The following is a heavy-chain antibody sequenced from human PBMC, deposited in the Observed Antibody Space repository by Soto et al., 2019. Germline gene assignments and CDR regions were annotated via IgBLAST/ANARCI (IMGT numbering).Heavy chain of an antibody. V-gene: IGHV1-69*01. D-gene: IGHD3-3*01. CDR1: GGTFSSYS. CDR3: ARDGWRHPVGFDY. CDR2: INPIFGTA. J-gene: IGHJ4*02. Sequence: QVQLVQSGAEVKKPGSSVKVSCKASGGTFSSYSINWVRQAPGQGLEWMGEINPIFGTANYAQKFQGSVTITADESTSTAYRELSSLRSEDTSVYYCARDGWRHPVGFDYWGQGTLVTVSS.